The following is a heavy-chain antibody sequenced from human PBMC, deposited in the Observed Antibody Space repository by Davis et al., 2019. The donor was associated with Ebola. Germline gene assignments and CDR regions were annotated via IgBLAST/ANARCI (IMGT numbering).Heavy chain of an antibody. D-gene: IGHD2-2*01. CDR3: ARPHAAVVVPAPKDYYYYYGMDV. CDR2: IIPIFGTA. V-gene: IGHV1-69*13. Sequence: SVKVSCKASGGTFSSYAISWVRQAPGQGLEWMGGIIPIFGTANYAQKFQGRVTITADESTSTAYMELSSLRSEDTAVYYCARPHAAVVVPAPKDYYYYYGMDVWGQGTTVTVSS. CDR1: GGTFSSYA. J-gene: IGHJ6*02.